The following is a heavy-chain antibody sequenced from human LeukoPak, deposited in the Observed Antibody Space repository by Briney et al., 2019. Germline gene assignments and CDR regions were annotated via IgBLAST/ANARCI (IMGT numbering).Heavy chain of an antibody. J-gene: IGHJ6*03. V-gene: IGHV1-69*13. Sequence: SVKVSCKASGGTFSSYAISWVRQAPGQGLEWMGGIIPIFGTANYAQKFQGRVTITADESTSTAYMELSSLRSEDTAVYYCAGLATLIGYMDVWGKGTTVTVSS. CDR3: AGLATLIGYMDV. D-gene: IGHD1-26*01. CDR2: IIPIFGTA. CDR1: GGTFSSYA.